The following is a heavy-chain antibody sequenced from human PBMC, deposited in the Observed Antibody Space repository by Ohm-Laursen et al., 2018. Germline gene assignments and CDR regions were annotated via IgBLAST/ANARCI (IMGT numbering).Heavy chain of an antibody. Sequence: PSETLSLTCTVSADSISSYYWSWIRQPAGKGLEWIGRIYTSGSTNYNPSLKSRVTMSVDTSKNQFSLKLSSVTAADTAVYYCAREEPYGDYFDYWGQGTLVTVSS. J-gene: IGHJ4*02. CDR3: AREEPYGDYFDY. V-gene: IGHV4-4*07. CDR1: ADSISSYY. D-gene: IGHD4-17*01. CDR2: IYTSGST.